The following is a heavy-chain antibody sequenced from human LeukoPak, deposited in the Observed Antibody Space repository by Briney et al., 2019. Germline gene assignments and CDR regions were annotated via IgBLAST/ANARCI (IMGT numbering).Heavy chain of an antibody. Sequence: GESLKISCKGSGYSFTSYWIGWVRQMPGKGLEWMGIIYPGDSDTRYSPSFQGQVTISADKSISTAYLQWSSLKASDTAMYYCARRLYDILDYYYGMDVWGQGTTVTVSS. J-gene: IGHJ6*02. CDR3: ARRLYDILDYYYGMDV. V-gene: IGHV5-51*01. CDR1: GYSFTSYW. D-gene: IGHD3-9*01. CDR2: IYPGDSDT.